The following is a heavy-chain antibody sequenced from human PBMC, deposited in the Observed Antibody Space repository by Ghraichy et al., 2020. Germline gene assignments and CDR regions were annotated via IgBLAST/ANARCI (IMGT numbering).Heavy chain of an antibody. CDR3: ARARAPYYFDD. V-gene: IGHV3-66*02. CDR1: GFTVSSSY. CDR2: IYSGGST. Sequence: GGSLRLSCAASGFTVSSSYMTWVRRAPGKGLEWVSIIYSGGSTYYADSVKGRFTISRDNSKNTLYLQMNSLRGEDTAVYYCARARAPYYFDDWGQGTLVTVSS. J-gene: IGHJ4*02.